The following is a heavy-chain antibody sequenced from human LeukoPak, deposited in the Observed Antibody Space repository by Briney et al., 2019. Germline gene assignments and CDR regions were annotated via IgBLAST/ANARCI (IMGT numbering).Heavy chain of an antibody. CDR3: ARVHYSSSWYSLVY. CDR1: GGSISSSSYY. Sequence: SETLSLTCTVSGGSISSSSYYWGWIRQPPGKGLEWIGNIYYSGSTYYNPSLKSRVTISVDTSKNQFSLKLSSVTAADTAVYYCARVHYSSSWYSLVYWGQGTLVTVSS. CDR2: IYYSGST. D-gene: IGHD6-13*01. J-gene: IGHJ4*02. V-gene: IGHV4-39*07.